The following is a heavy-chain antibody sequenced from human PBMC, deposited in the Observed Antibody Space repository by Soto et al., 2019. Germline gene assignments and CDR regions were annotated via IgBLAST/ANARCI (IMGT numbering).Heavy chain of an antibody. V-gene: IGHV4-31*03. Sequence: SETLSLTCTVSGGSISSGGYYWSWIRQHPGKGLEWIGYIYYSGSTYYNPSLKSRVTISVDTSKNQFSLKLSSVTAADTAVYYCARARRAIYDFWSGYPKWDYYYYYYMDVWGKGTTVTVSS. J-gene: IGHJ6*03. CDR3: ARARRAIYDFWSGYPKWDYYYYYYMDV. D-gene: IGHD3-3*01. CDR1: GGSISSGGYY. CDR2: IYYSGST.